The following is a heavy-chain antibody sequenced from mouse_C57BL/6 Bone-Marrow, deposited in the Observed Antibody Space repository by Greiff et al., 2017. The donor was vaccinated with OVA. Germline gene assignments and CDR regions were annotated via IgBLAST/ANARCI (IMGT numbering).Heavy chain of an antibody. Sequence: EVQLQESGAELVRPGASVKLSCTASGFNIKDDYMHWVKQRPEQGLEGIGWLDPENGDTEYASKFQGKATITADTSSNTAYLQLSSLTSEDTAVYYCTYWDEGDYWGQGTTLTVSS. CDR2: LDPENGDT. CDR1: GFNIKDDY. J-gene: IGHJ2*01. V-gene: IGHV14-4*01. CDR3: TYWDEGDY. D-gene: IGHD4-1*01.